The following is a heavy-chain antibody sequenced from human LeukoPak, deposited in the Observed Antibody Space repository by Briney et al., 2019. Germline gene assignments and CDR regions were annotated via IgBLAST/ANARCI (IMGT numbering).Heavy chain of an antibody. D-gene: IGHD1-1*01. J-gene: IGHJ5*02. CDR2: IYYSGST. CDR3: ARHVGRYGFDP. Sequence: PSETLSLTCTVSGGSISSNYWSWIRQPPGKGLEWIGYIYYSGSTNYNPSLKSRVTTSVDTSKNQFSLKLSSVTAADTAVYYCARHVGRYGFDPWGQGTLVTVSS. V-gene: IGHV4-59*08. CDR1: GGSISSNY.